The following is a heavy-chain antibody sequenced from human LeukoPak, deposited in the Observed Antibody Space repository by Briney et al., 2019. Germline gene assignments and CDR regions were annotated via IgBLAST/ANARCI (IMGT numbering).Heavy chain of an antibody. CDR1: GGSISNTNYY. Sequence: SETLSLTCTVSGGSISNTNYYWAWTRQPPGRGLEWSGSIYYTGTTFDNPSLKSRVTLSVDTSKNQFSLRLTSVTAADTAFYYCAREEYSSDWYGHDSWGQGTLATVSS. CDR3: AREEYSSDWYGHDS. D-gene: IGHD6-13*01. V-gene: IGHV4-39*07. CDR2: IYYTGTT. J-gene: IGHJ4*02.